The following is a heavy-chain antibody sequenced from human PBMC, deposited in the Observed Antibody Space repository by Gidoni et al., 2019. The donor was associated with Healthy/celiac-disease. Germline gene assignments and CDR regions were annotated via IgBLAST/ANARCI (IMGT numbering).Heavy chain of an antibody. CDR3: ARRTAAGFPNYYYYGMDV. J-gene: IGHJ6*02. CDR2: INHSGST. V-gene: IGHV4-34*01. D-gene: IGHD3-3*01. Sequence: QVQLQQSGAGLLKPSETLSLTCAVYGGSFSGYYWSWIRQPPGKGLEWIGEINHSGSTNYNPSLKSRVTISVDTSKNQFSLKLSSVTAADTAVYYCARRTAAGFPNYYYYGMDVWGQGTTVTVSS. CDR1: GGSFSGYY.